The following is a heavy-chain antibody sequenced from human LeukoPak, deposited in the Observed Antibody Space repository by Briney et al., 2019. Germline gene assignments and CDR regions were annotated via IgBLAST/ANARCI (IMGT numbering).Heavy chain of an antibody. J-gene: IGHJ4*02. CDR2: INAGNGNT. V-gene: IGHV1-3*03. CDR3: ARGMGPTWRTEPGGYDY. CDR1: GYTFTSYA. Sequence: ASVKVSCKASGYTFTSYAMHWVRQAPGQRLEWMGWINAGNGNTKYSQEFQGRVTIIRDTSASTAYMELSSLRSEDMAVYYCARGMGPTWRTEPGGYDYWGQGTLVTVSS. D-gene: IGHD1-14*01.